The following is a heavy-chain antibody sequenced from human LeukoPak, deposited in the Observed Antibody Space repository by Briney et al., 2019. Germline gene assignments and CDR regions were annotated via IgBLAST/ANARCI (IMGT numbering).Heavy chain of an antibody. CDR2: INPSGGST. D-gene: IGHD5-24*01. J-gene: IGHJ4*02. V-gene: IGHV1-46*01. Sequence: GASVNVSYKPSGCTFTSYYMHWVRQPPGQGLEGMGIINPSGGSTSYAQKLQGRVTMTRDTSTSTVYMELSSLRSEDTVVYYCARVVEMGYYFDCWGQGTLVTVSS. CDR1: GCTFTSYY. CDR3: ARVVEMGYYFDC.